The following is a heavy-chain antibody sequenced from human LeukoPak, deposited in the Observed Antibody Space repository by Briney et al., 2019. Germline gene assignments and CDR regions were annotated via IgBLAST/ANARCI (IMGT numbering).Heavy chain of an antibody. CDR2: ISSSSSYI. J-gene: IGHJ5*02. D-gene: IGHD3-16*01. CDR1: GFTFSSYS. CDR3: ARVLGGGWWFDP. Sequence: GGSLRLSCAASGFTFSSYSMNWVRQAPGKGLEWVSSISSSSSYIYYADSVKGRFTISRDNAKNSLYLQMNSLRAEDTAVYYCARVLGGGWWFDPWGQGTLVTVSS. V-gene: IGHV3-21*01.